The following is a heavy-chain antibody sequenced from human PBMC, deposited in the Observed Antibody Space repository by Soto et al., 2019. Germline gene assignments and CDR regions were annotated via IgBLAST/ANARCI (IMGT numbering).Heavy chain of an antibody. CDR3: ARDRWNLRGGFDY. J-gene: IGHJ4*02. Sequence: EVQLVESVGGLVKPGGSLRLSCAASGFTFSSYSINWVRQAPGKGLEWVSYISSSGSYIYFADSVKGRFTISRDNAKNSLYLQMNSLSVEDLALYYCARDRWNLRGGFDYWGQGTLVTVS. CDR2: ISSSGSYI. D-gene: IGHD1-1*01. CDR1: GFTFSSYS. V-gene: IGHV3-21*01.